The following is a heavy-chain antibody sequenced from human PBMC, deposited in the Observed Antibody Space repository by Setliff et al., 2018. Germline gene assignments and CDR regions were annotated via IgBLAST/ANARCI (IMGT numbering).Heavy chain of an antibody. J-gene: IGHJ6*04. CDR1: GGSISSGGYY. CDR2: IYYSGST. Sequence: PSQTLSLTCTVSGGSISSGGYYWSWIRQHPGKGLEWIGYIYYSGSTYYNPSLKSRVTISVDTSKNQFSLKLSSVTAADTAVYYCAREVGYYDSSGYPDVWGKGTTVSVSS. CDR3: AREVGYYDSSGYPDV. D-gene: IGHD3-22*01. V-gene: IGHV4-31*03.